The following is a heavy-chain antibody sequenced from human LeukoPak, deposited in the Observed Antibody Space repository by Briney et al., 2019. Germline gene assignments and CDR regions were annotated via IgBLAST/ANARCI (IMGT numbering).Heavy chain of an antibody. CDR2: INPNSGGT. Sequence: ASVKVSCKASGYTFTGYYMHWVRQAPGQGLEWMGWINPNSGGTNYAQKFQGRVTMTRDTSISTAYMELSRLRSDDTAVYYCARNGGLGYCSGGSCYWFDPWGQGTLVTVSS. CDR1: GYTFTGYY. J-gene: IGHJ5*02. V-gene: IGHV1-2*02. CDR3: ARNGGLGYCSGGSCYWFDP. D-gene: IGHD2-15*01.